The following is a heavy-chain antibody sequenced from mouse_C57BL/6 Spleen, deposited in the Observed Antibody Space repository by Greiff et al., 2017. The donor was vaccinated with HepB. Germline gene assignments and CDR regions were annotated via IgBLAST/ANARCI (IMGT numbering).Heavy chain of an antibody. Sequence: QVQLKESGPGLVQPSQSLSITCTVSGFSLTSYGVHWVRQSPGKGLEWLGVIWRGGSTDYNAAFMSRLSITKDNSKSQVFFKMNSLQADDTAIYYCAKNYGDYGHAMDYWGQGTSVTVSS. CDR3: AKNYGDYGHAMDY. CDR2: IWRGGST. J-gene: IGHJ4*01. V-gene: IGHV2-5*01. D-gene: IGHD2-4*01. CDR1: GFSLTSYG.